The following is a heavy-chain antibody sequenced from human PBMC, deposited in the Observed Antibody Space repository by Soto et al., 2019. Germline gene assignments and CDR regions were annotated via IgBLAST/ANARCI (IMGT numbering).Heavy chain of an antibody. V-gene: IGHV1-24*01. CDR1: GYTLTELS. CDR3: ATDSSGWYWFDP. J-gene: IGHJ5*02. Sequence: ASVKVSCKVSGYTLTELSMHWVRQAPGKGLEWMGGFDPEDGETIYAQKFQGRVTMTEDTSTDTAYMELSSLRSEDTAVYYCATDSSGWYWFDPWGQGTLVTVSS. CDR2: FDPEDGET. D-gene: IGHD6-19*01.